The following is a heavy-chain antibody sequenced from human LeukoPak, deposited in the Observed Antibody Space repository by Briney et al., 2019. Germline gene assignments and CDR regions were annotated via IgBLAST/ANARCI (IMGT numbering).Heavy chain of an antibody. V-gene: IGHV3-48*03. J-gene: IGHJ4*02. CDR2: ISSSGSTI. CDR3: ARGYYELDY. Sequence: GGSLRLSCAASEFTFSSYEMNWVRQAPGKGLEWVSYISSSGSTIYYADSVKGRFTISRDNAENSPYLQMNSLRAEDTAVYYCARGYYELDYWGQGTLVTVSS. CDR1: EFTFSSYE. D-gene: IGHD3-3*01.